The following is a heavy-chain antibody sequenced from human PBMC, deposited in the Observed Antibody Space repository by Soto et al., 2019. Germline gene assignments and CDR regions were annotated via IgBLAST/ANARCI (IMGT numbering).Heavy chain of an antibody. CDR2: ISGSGDST. Sequence: EVQLLESGGGLVQPGGSLRLSCAASGFTFSTYAMIWVRQAPGKGLEWVSVISGSGDSTYYADSVKGRFTISRDNSKNTLYLQMNSLRAEDTAVYYCAKGRPWVGAPNPYYYYYGMDVWGQGTTVTVSS. CDR3: AKGRPWVGAPNPYYYYYGMDV. J-gene: IGHJ6*02. D-gene: IGHD1-26*01. CDR1: GFTFSTYA. V-gene: IGHV3-23*01.